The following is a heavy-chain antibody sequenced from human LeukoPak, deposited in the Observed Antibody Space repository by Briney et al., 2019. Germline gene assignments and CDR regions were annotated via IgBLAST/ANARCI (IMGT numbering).Heavy chain of an antibody. CDR3: ARDRTNFADY. CDR2: IWNDGSTT. J-gene: IGHJ4*02. Sequence: GGSLRHFCAASGFTFKICGMHWVRRAPGKGLEWVGVIWNDGSTTFYADSVRGRFTISRDNSKNTLYLQMNSLRAEDTAVSYCARDRTNFADYWGQGTLVTVSS. D-gene: IGHD3-9*01. CDR1: GFTFKICG. V-gene: IGHV3-33*01.